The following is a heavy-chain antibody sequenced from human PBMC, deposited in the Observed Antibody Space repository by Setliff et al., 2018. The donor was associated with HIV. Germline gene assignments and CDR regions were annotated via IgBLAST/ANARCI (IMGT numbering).Heavy chain of an antibody. CDR1: GDSISSGSYY. D-gene: IGHD3-10*01. J-gene: IGHJ5*02. CDR3: ARELLYFGEGAYDP. V-gene: IGHV4-61*02. Sequence: SETLSLTCTVSGDSISSGSYYWSWIRQPADKGLEWIGRIYTSGTTTYTPSVKSRVSISLDTSKNQFYLRLRSVTAADTAVYYCARELLYFGEGAYDPWGQGTLVTVSS. CDR2: IYTSGTT.